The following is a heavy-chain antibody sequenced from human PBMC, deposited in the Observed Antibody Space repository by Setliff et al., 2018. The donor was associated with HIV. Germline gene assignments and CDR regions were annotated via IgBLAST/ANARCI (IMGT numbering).Heavy chain of an antibody. D-gene: IGHD3-10*01. CDR2: ISAYNGNT. J-gene: IGHJ6*02. Sequence: ASVKVSCKPSGYTFTTYGLSWVRQAPGQGLEWMGWISAYNGNTNYAQKLQGRVTMTTDTSTSTAYMELRSLRSDDTAVYYCARDLITMVRGVSYYYYYGMDVWGQGTTVTVSS. CDR1: GYTFTTYG. V-gene: IGHV1-18*01. CDR3: ARDLITMVRGVSYYYYYGMDV.